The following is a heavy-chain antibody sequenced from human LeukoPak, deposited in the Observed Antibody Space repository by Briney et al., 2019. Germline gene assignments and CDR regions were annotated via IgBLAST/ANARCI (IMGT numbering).Heavy chain of an antibody. CDR3: RSSGEAFDI. CDR2: IKQDGSVK. D-gene: IGHD6-19*01. V-gene: IGHV3-7*01. CDR1: GITLTTYW. J-gene: IGHJ3*02. Sequence: GGSLRLSCAASGITLTTYWISWVRQAPGQGLEWVANIKQDGSVKYYVDSVKGRFTLSRDNAKNSSYLQMNSLRAEDTAVYYCRSSGEAFDIWGQGTMVTVSS.